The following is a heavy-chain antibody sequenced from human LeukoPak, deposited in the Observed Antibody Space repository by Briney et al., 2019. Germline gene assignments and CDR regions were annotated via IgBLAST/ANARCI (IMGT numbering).Heavy chain of an antibody. D-gene: IGHD2-2*01. J-gene: IGHJ4*02. V-gene: IGHV3-23*01. CDR1: GFTFGTYA. CDR3: AREPNNVVTPAGFDY. Sequence: PAGSRRPSCPPSGFTFGTYAMTWVRQLQGKGLEWVSTISSGADYTYYADSVKCRFTISRDNSKSTLYLQMNSLRAEDTAVYYCAREPNNVVTPAGFDYWGQGTLVTVSS. CDR2: ISSGADYT.